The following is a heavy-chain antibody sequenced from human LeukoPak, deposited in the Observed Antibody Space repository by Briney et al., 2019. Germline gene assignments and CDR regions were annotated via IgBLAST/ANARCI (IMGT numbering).Heavy chain of an antibody. CDR2: INHSGST. Sequence: SETLSLTCAVSGGSFSGYYWSWIRQPPGKGLEWIGEINHSGSTNYNPSLKSRVTISVDTSKNQFSLKLSSVTAADTAVYYCASGARIRSSSWYGLDPWGQGTLVTVSS. D-gene: IGHD6-13*01. V-gene: IGHV4-34*01. J-gene: IGHJ5*02. CDR1: GGSFSGYY. CDR3: ASGARIRSSSWYGLDP.